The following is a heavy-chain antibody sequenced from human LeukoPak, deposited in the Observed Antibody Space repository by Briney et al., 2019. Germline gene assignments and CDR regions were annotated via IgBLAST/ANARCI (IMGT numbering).Heavy chain of an antibody. V-gene: IGHV4-34*01. CDR3: ARRKYSSSWYQGTNWFDP. CDR1: GGSFSGYY. CDR2: INHSGST. D-gene: IGHD6-13*01. J-gene: IGHJ5*02. Sequence: PSETLSLTCAVYGGSFSGYYWSWIRPPPGKGRECIGEINHSGSTNYNPSLKSRVTISVDTSKNQFSLKLSSVTAADTAVYYCARRKYSSSWYQGTNWFDPWGQGTLVTVSS.